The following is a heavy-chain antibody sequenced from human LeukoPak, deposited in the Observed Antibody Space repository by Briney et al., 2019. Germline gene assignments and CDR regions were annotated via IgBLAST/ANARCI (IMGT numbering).Heavy chain of an antibody. J-gene: IGHJ5*01. CDR3: ARQRAIGSGYAAHPLNWFDY. CDR2: INHSGST. CDR1: GGPFSGYY. D-gene: IGHD3-3*01. V-gene: IGHV4-34*01. Sequence: SETLSLTCAVYGGPFSGYYWSWIRQPPGKGLEWIGEINHSGSTNYNPSLKSRVTISVDTSKNQFSLKLSSVTAADTAVYYCARQRAIGSGYAAHPLNWFDYGGQGTLVTVSS.